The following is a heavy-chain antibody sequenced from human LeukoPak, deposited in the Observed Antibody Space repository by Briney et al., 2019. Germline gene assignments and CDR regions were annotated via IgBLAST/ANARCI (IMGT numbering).Heavy chain of an antibody. CDR3: ERHALHYYDSSGYPGGIDY. V-gene: IGHV4-39*01. J-gene: IGHJ4*02. CDR2: IYYSGST. CDR1: GGSIRSSSYY. D-gene: IGHD3-22*01. Sequence: SETLSLTCTVSGGSIRSSSYYWGWIRQPPGKGLEWIGSIYYSGSTYYNPSLKSRVIISVDTCKNQFSLKLGSVTAADTAVYYCERHALHYYDSSGYPGGIDYWGQGTLVTVSS.